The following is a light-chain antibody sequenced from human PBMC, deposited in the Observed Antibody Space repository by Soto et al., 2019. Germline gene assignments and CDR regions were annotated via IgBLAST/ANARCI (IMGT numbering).Light chain of an antibody. V-gene: IGLV4-69*01. J-gene: IGLJ3*02. CDR1: SGHSSYA. Sequence: QPVLTQSPSASASLGASVKLTCTLSSGHSSYAIAWYQQQPEKGPRYLMNLNSDGSHSKGDGIPDRFSGSSSGAEHYLTISSLQSEDEDDYYCQTWGTGAWVFGGGTKVTVL. CDR2: LNSDGSH. CDR3: QTWGTGAWV.